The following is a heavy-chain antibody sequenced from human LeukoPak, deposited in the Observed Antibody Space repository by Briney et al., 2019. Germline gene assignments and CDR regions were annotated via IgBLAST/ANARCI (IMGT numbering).Heavy chain of an antibody. CDR3: ACDDYGDLVNAFDI. CDR2: INHSGGT. J-gene: IGHJ3*02. V-gene: IGHV4-34*01. CDR1: GGSFSGYY. D-gene: IGHD4-17*01. Sequence: PSETLSLTCAVYGGSFSGYYWSWIRQPPGKGLEWIGEINHSGGTNYNPSLKSRVTISLDTSKNHFSLKLTSVTAADTAVYYCACDDYGDLVNAFDIWGQGTMVTVSS.